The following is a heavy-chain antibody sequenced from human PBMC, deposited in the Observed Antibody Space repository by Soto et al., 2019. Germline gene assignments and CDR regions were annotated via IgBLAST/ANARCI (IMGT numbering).Heavy chain of an antibody. D-gene: IGHD6-6*01. J-gene: IGHJ4*02. CDR2: ISSSSSTI. CDR1: GFTFSSYS. Sequence: GGSLRLSCAASGFTFSSYSMNWVRQAPGKGLEWVSYISSSSSTIYYADSVKGRFTISRDNAKNSLYLQMNSLRAEDTAVYYCAGSSSYYYFDYWGQGTLVTVSS. V-gene: IGHV3-48*01. CDR3: AGSSSYYYFDY.